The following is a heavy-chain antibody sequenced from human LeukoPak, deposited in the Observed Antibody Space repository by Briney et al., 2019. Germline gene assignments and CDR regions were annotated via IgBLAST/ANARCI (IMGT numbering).Heavy chain of an antibody. Sequence: GGSLRLSCAASGFTFSSYGMHWVRQAPGKGLEWVAVIWYDGSNEYYADSVKGRFTISRDNSKNTLYLQMNSLRAEDTAVYYCARVLGSSGNWFDPWGQGTLVTVSS. CDR3: ARVLGSSGNWFDP. CDR2: IWYDGSNE. V-gene: IGHV3-33*01. J-gene: IGHJ5*02. D-gene: IGHD6-6*01. CDR1: GFTFSSYG.